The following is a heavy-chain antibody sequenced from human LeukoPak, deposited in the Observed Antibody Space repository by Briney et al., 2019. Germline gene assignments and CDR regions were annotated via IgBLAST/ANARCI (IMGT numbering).Heavy chain of an antibody. V-gene: IGHV4-59*08. CDR3: TGVVNGMGAFDI. CDR2: IYYSGST. J-gene: IGHJ3*02. CDR1: GGPISSYY. Sequence: SETLSLTCTVSGGPISSYYWSWIRQPPGKGLEWIGYIYYSGSTNYSPSLKSRVTISVDTSKNQFSLKLSSVTAADTAVYYCTGVVNGMGAFDIWGQGTMVTVSP. D-gene: IGHD3-3*01.